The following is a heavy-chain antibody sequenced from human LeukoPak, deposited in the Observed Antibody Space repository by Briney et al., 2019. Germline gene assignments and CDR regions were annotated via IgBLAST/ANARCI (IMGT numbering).Heavy chain of an antibody. CDR1: GYTFTNYY. J-gene: IGHJ3*02. CDR2: INPGGGVT. Sequence: ASVKVSCKASGYTFTNYYIHWVRQAPRQGLEWMGIINPGGGVTNNAQKFQGRVTMTRDTSTSTVYMELSSLRSEDTAVYYCARTSNPIDAFDIWGQGTMVTVSS. V-gene: IGHV1-46*01. CDR3: ARTSNPIDAFDI.